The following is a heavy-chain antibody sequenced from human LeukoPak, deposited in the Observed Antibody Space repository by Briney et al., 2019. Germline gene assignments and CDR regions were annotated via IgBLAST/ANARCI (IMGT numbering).Heavy chain of an antibody. CDR1: VGSIDNGDYY. J-gene: IGHJ4*02. V-gene: IGHV4-30-4*01. D-gene: IGHD5-18*01. Sequence: SETLSLTCTVSVGSIDNGDYYWSWIRQPPGKGLEWIGYIYFSGTTYYNPSLKSRVLISVNTSANQFSLRMTSVTAADTAVYYCARGNGYSLGTFDFWGQGTLVTVSS. CDR3: ARGNGYSLGTFDF. CDR2: IYFSGTT.